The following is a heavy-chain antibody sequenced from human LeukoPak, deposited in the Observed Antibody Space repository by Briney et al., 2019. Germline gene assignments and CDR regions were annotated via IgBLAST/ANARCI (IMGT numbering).Heavy chain of an antibody. D-gene: IGHD7-27*01. J-gene: IGHJ3*02. CDR2: IYSGGST. CDR3: ARLPGRFLGAFDI. Sequence: GGSLRLSCAASGFTFSSYSMNWVRQAPGKGLEWVSVIYSGGSTYYADSVKGRFTISRDNSKNTLYLQMNSLRAEDTAVYYCARLPGRFLGAFDIWGQGTMVTVSS. V-gene: IGHV3-53*01. CDR1: GFTFSSYS.